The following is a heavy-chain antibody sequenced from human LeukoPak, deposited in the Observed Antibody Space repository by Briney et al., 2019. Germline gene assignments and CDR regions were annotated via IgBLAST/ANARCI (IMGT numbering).Heavy chain of an antibody. CDR2: IYPGDSDT. J-gene: IGHJ4*02. V-gene: IGHV5-51*01. Sequence: GESLKISCKGSGYSFTSYWIGWVRQMPGKGLEWMGIIYPGDSDTRYSPSFQGQVTTSADKSISTAYLQWSSLKASDTAMYYCARLGSGSYYSLSDFDYWGQGTLVTVSS. CDR3: ARLGSGSYYSLSDFDY. D-gene: IGHD1-26*01. CDR1: GYSFTSYW.